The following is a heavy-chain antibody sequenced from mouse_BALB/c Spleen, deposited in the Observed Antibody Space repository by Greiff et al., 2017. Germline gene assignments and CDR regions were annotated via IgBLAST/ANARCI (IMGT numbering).Heavy chain of an antibody. V-gene: IGHV14-3*02. D-gene: IGHD2-3*01. CDR2: IDPANGNT. Sequence: VQLQQSGAELVKPGASVKLSCTASGFNIKDTYMHWVKQRPEQGLEWIGRIDPANGNTKYDQKFQGKAIITADTSANTAYLQLSSLTSEDTAVYYCARPIYDGYPFDYWGQGTTLTVSS. J-gene: IGHJ2*01. CDR1: GFNIKDTY. CDR3: ARPIYDGYPFDY.